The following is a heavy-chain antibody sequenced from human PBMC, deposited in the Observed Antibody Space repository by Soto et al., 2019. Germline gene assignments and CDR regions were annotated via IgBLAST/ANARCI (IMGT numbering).Heavy chain of an antibody. D-gene: IGHD6-13*01. J-gene: IGHJ3*02. CDR1: GYSFTSYW. CDR3: ARVYSSSWQNDAFDI. V-gene: IGHV5-51*01. Sequence: PGESLKISCKGSGYSFTSYWIGWVRQMPGKGLEWMGIIYPGDSDTRYSPSFQGQVTISADKSISTAYLQWSSLKASDTAMYYCARVYSSSWQNDAFDIWGQGTMVTVSS. CDR2: IYPGDSDT.